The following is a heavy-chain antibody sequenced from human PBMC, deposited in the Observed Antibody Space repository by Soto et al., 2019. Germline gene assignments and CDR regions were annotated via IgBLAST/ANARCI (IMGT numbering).Heavy chain of an antibody. V-gene: IGHV3-74*01. CDR1: GCTLSSYR. D-gene: IGHD2-15*01. J-gene: IGHJ4*02. Sequence: AFLRHSCAAAGCTLSSYRSQWFRQPSGKGLVWVSRINSDGSSTSYADSVKGRFTISRDNAKNTLYLQMNSLRAEDTAVYYCVRTSLVVAAATREDYWGQGTLVTVSS. CDR2: INSDGSST. CDR3: VRTSLVVAAATREDY.